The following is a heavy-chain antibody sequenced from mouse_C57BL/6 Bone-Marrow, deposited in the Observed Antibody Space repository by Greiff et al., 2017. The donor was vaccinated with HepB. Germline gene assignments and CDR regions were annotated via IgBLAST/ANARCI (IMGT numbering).Heavy chain of an antibody. CDR2: IYPGDGDT. D-gene: IGHD2-2*01. CDR3: ARDGYDGYYFDY. CDR1: GYAFSSYW. Sequence: QVQLKESGAELVKPGASVKISCKASGYAFSSYWMNWVKQRPGKGLEWIGQIYPGDGDTNYNGKFKGKATLTADKSSSTAYMQLSSLTSEDSAVYFCARDGYDGYYFDYWGQGTTLTVSS. V-gene: IGHV1-80*01. J-gene: IGHJ2*01.